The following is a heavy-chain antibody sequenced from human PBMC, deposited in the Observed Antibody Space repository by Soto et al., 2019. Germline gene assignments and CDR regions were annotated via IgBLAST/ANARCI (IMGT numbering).Heavy chain of an antibody. J-gene: IGHJ6*02. CDR1: GDSVSSNSAA. CDR3: ARVIYCRTGVLTGGGGDYFYYYGMDV. D-gene: IGHD3-9*01. Sequence: SQTLSLTCAISGDSVSSNSAAWNWIRQSPSRGLEWLGRTYYRSKWYNDYAVSVKSRITINPDTSKNQFSLQLNSVTPEDTAVYYCARVIYCRTGVLTGGGGDYFYYYGMDVWGQGTTVTVSS. V-gene: IGHV6-1*01. CDR2: TYYRSKWYN.